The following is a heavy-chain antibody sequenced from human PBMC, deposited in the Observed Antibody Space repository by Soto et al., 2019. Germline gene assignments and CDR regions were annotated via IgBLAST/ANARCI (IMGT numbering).Heavy chain of an antibody. CDR2: IIPIFGTA. CDR3: ASHYGGPSTLDW. D-gene: IGHD4-17*01. J-gene: IGHJ4*02. CDR1: GGTFSSYA. V-gene: IGHV1-69*01. Sequence: QVQLVQSGAEVKKPGSSVKVSCKASGGTFSSYAISWVRQAPGQGLEWMGGIIPIFGTANYAQKFQGRVTITADESTSTDYMELSRLRSEYTAVYYCASHYGGPSTLDWWGQGTLVTVSS.